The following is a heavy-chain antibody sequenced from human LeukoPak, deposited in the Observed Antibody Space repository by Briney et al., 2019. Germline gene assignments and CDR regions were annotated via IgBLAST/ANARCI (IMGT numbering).Heavy chain of an antibody. CDR3: ARGRRDGYNVNWFDP. CDR2: ISSSGSTI. J-gene: IGHJ5*02. CDR1: GFTFSDYY. V-gene: IGHV3-11*01. Sequence: GGSLRLFCAASGFTFSDYYMSWIRQAPGKGLEWVSYISSSGSTIYYAGSVKGRFTISRDNAKNSLYLQMNSLRAEDTAVYYCARGRRDGYNVNWFDPWGQGTLVTVSS. D-gene: IGHD5-24*01.